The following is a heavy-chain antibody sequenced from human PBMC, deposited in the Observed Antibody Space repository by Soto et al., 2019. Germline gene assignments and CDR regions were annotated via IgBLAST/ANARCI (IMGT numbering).Heavy chain of an antibody. CDR1: GFSLSTSGVG. CDR2: IYWDDDK. J-gene: IGHJ4*02. Sequence: QITLKESGPTLVKPTQTLTLTCTFSGFSLSTSGVGVGWIRQPPGKALEWLALIYWDDDKRYSPSLKSRLTITMDTPKCLVVLTMTYMHPMYTATYYCAHSWYCSCGICYYTYYFDFCGQGSVVTVSS. D-gene: IGHD2-15*01. CDR3: AHSWYCSCGICYYTYYFDF. V-gene: IGHV2-5*02.